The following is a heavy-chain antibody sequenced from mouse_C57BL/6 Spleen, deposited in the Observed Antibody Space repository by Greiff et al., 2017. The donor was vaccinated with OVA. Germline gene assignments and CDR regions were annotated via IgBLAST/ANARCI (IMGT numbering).Heavy chain of an antibody. V-gene: IGHV5-17*01. D-gene: IGHD2-1*01. J-gene: IGHJ1*03. CDR2: ISSGSSTI. CDR1: GFTFSDYG. CDR3: ARRGNFWYFDV. Sequence: EVKLEESGGGLVKPGGSLKLSCAASGFTFSDYGMHWVRQAPEKGLEWVAYISSGSSTIYYADTVKGRFTISRDNAKNTLFLQMTSLGSKATAMYYCARRGNFWYFDVWGTGTTVTVSS.